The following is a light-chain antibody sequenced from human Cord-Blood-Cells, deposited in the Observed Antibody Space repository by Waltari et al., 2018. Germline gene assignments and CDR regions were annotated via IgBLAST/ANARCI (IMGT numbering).Light chain of an antibody. CDR1: QSISSW. V-gene: IGKV1-5*03. CDR3: EQYNSYSRT. Sequence: DIQMTQSPSTLSASVGDRVTITCRASQSISSWLAWYQQKPGKAPKLLIYKASSLESGVPSRFSGSGSGTEFTLTISSLQPDDFATYYCEQYNSYSRTFGQGTKVYI. CDR2: KAS. J-gene: IGKJ1*01.